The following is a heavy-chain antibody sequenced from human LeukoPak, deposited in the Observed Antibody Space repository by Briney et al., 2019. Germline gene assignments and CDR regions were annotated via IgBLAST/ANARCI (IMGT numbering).Heavy chain of an antibody. V-gene: IGHV3-48*03. Sequence: GGSLRLSCAASGFTFRSYEMNWVRQAPGKGLEWVSYISSSATTIYYADSVKGRCTISRDNTKNSLYLQMDSLRAEDTAVYFCARSFATYFYDSWGQGTLVTVSS. CDR3: ARSFATYFYDS. D-gene: IGHD3-22*01. J-gene: IGHJ5*02. CDR2: ISSSATTI. CDR1: GFTFRSYE.